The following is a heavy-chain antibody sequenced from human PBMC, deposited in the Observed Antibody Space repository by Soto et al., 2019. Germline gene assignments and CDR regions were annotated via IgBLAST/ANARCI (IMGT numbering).Heavy chain of an antibody. CDR2: IIPNLGTA. V-gene: IGHV1-69*06. D-gene: IGHD1-26*01. Sequence: QVQLMHSGAERKKPGSSVKVSCKASGGTFSSYAISWVRQAPGQGLEWMGGIIPNLGTANYAQKVKGRVTITADKPTSTADIELSSLSSEDTAVYYCARGHLVGAYYYYGMDVLGQGTTFTVSS. CDR1: GGTFSSYA. J-gene: IGHJ6*02. CDR3: ARGHLVGAYYYYGMDV.